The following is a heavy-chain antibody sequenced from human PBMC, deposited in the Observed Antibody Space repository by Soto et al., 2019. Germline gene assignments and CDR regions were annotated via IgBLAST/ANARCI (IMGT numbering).Heavy chain of an antibody. D-gene: IGHD1-1*01. CDR2: IAYDGRNK. V-gene: IGHV3-30*04. CDR3: ARELERVFDY. Sequence: ESGGGVVQPGRSLRLSCAASGFTFSSYAMHWVRQAPGKGLEWVAVIAYDGRNKYYADSVKGRFTISRDNSKNTLYLQMNSRRIEDTAVYYCARELERVFDYWGQGTLVTVSS. J-gene: IGHJ4*02. CDR1: GFTFSSYA.